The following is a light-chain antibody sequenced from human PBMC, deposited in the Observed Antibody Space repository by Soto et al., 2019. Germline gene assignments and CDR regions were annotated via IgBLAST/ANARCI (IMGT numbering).Light chain of an antibody. J-gene: IGKJ2*02. CDR1: QSISIY. CDR2: AAS. Sequence: DIQMIQSPSSLSASVGDTVTITCRASQSISIYLNWYQQKAGKAPKLLIHAASTLQSGVPSRFIGSGSRTDLTLTISSLQPEDIATYYCQQGYSAPWTVGQGTKLEI. V-gene: IGKV1-39*01. CDR3: QQGYSAPWT.